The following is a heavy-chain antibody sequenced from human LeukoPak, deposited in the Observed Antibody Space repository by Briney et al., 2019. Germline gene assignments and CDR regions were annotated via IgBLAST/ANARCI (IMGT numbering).Heavy chain of an antibody. D-gene: IGHD1-26*01. V-gene: IGHV4-39*01. CDR2: IYYSGST. CDR3: ARHRVGATKVFDY. CDR1: GGSISSGSYY. Sequence: SQTLSLTCTVSGGSISSGSYYWSWIRQPAGKGLEWIGSIYYSGSTYYNPSLKSRVTISVDTSKNQFSLKLSSVTAADTAVYYCARHRVGATKVFDYWGQGTLVTVSS. J-gene: IGHJ4*02.